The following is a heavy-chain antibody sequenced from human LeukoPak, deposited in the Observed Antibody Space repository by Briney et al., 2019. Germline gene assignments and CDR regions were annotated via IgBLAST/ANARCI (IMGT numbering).Heavy chain of an antibody. CDR1: GFTFSSYA. Sequence: QPGGSLRLSCAASGFTFSSYAMSWVRQAPGKGLEWVSAISGSGGSTYYADSVKGRFTISRGNSKNTLYLQMNSLRAEDTAVYYCAKYPDYGDYNEFDYWGQGTLVTVSS. CDR3: AKYPDYGDYNEFDY. CDR2: ISGSGGST. D-gene: IGHD4-17*01. V-gene: IGHV3-23*01. J-gene: IGHJ4*02.